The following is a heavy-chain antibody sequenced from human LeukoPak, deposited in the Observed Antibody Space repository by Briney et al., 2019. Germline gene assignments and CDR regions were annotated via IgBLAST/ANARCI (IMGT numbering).Heavy chain of an antibody. CDR1: GYTFTGYY. D-gene: IGHD4-17*01. Sequence: ASVKVSCKASGYTFTGYYMHWVRQAPGQGLEWMGRINPNSGGTNYAQKFQGRVTITRDRSMSTAYIELSSLRSEDTAMYYCAIMGLRDAFDIWGQGTMVTVSS. V-gene: IGHV1-2*06. J-gene: IGHJ3*02. CDR3: AIMGLRDAFDI. CDR2: INPNSGGT.